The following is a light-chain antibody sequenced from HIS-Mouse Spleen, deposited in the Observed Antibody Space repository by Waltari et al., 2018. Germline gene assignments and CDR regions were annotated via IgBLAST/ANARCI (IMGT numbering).Light chain of an antibody. CDR3: CSYAGSSTWV. Sequence: QSALTQPASVSGSPGQSIPISCTGTSSDVGSYNLFSWYQQHPGKAPKLRIYEGSKRPSGVSNRFSGSKSGNTASLTISGLQAEDEADYYCCSYAGSSTWVFGGGTKLTVL. CDR2: EGS. J-gene: IGLJ3*02. CDR1: SSDVGSYNL. V-gene: IGLV2-23*01.